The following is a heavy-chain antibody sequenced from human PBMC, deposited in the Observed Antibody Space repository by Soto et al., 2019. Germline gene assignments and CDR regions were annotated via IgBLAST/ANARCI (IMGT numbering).Heavy chain of an antibody. CDR3: ARVGYCSGGSCPDY. Sequence: SETLSLTCKVSGTSITTDDWWTWVRQPPGKGLEWIGEIHHRGNPSYNPSLKSRVTISVDNSKNQFSLKLSSVTAADTAVYYCARVGYCSGGSCPDYWGQGTLVTVSS. D-gene: IGHD2-15*01. J-gene: IGHJ4*02. V-gene: IGHV4-4*02. CDR1: GTSITTDDW. CDR2: IHHRGNP.